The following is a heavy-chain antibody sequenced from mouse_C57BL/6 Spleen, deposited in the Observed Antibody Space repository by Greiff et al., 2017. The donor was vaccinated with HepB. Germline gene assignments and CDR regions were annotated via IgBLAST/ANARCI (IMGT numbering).Heavy chain of an antibody. CDR1: GYTFTSYW. Sequence: VQLQQPGAELVKPGASVKLSCKASGYTFTSYWMHWVKQRPGQGLEWIGMIHPNSGSTNYNEKFKSKATLTVDKSSSTAYMQLSSLTSEDSAVYYCARAHGSSYSWYVDVWGTGTTVTGSS. J-gene: IGHJ1*03. CDR3: ARAHGSSYSWYVDV. CDR2: IHPNSGST. V-gene: IGHV1-64*01. D-gene: IGHD1-1*01.